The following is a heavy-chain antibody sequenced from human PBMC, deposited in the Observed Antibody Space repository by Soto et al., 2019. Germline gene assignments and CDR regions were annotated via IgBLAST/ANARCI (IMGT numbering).Heavy chain of an antibody. CDR1: GFTFRDYF. CDR2: ISGSSDNI. Sequence: GGSLRLCCAASGFTFRDYFMSWIRQAPGKGLEWVSFISGSSDNIKYADSVKGRFTISRDNAKNSLYLQMNSLRAEDTAVYYCVRDSARIVVVPRVDGDNWFDPWGQGTLVTVSS. D-gene: IGHD2-2*01. V-gene: IGHV3-11*06. CDR3: VRDSARIVVVPRVDGDNWFDP. J-gene: IGHJ5*02.